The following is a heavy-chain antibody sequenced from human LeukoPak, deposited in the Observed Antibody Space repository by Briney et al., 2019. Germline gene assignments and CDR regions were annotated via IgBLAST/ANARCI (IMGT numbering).Heavy chain of an antibody. CDR3: AKAHHYDSSGYRGYFDY. D-gene: IGHD3-22*01. J-gene: IGHJ4*02. V-gene: IGHV3-23*01. CDR2: ISGSGGST. CDR1: GFTFSSYA. Sequence: GGSLRLSCAASGFTFSSYAMSWVRQAPGKGLEWVSAISGSGGSTYYADSVKGRFTISRDNSKNTLYLQMNSLRAEDTAVYYCAKAHHYDSSGYRGYFDYWGQGTLVTVSS.